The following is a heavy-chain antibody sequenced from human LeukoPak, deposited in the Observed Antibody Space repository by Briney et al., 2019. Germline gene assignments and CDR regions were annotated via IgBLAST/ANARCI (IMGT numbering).Heavy chain of an antibody. V-gene: IGHV1-8*01. CDR2: MNPNSGNT. J-gene: IGHJ4*02. CDR3: ASMGHYYGSGSYGD. CDR1: GFTFTSYD. Sequence: ASVKVSCKASGFTFTSYDINWVRQATGQGLEWMGWMNPNSGNTGYAQKFQGRVTMTRNTSISTAYMELSSLRSEDTAVYYCASMGHYYGSGSYGDWGQGTLVTVSS. D-gene: IGHD3-10*01.